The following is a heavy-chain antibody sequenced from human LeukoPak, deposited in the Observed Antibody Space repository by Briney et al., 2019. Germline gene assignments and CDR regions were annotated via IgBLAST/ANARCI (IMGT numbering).Heavy chain of an antibody. V-gene: IGHV3-30*04. J-gene: IGHJ4*02. CDR1: GFTFSSYA. Sequence: GGSLRLSCAASGFTFSSYAIHWVRQAPGKGLEWVAVISYDGSTKYYADSVKGRFTISRDNSKSTLFLQTNSLRAEDTALYYCARDRSGYRNAFDYWGQGTLVTVSS. D-gene: IGHD3-22*01. CDR3: ARDRSGYRNAFDY. CDR2: ISYDGSTK.